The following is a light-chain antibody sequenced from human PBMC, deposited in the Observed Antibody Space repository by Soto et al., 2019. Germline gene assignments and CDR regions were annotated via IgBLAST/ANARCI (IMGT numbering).Light chain of an antibody. Sequence: EVVMAQSPATLSVSPEETATLTCRASQGGSSNLAWYQQKPGQAPRFLIYDASTRATGIPDRFSCSGSETEFTLTISSLQSEDFAVYRCKQYNNWPNYTHGQGTKGDIK. CDR3: KQYNNWPNYT. J-gene: IGKJ2*01. CDR1: QGGSSN. CDR2: DAS. V-gene: IGKV3-15*01.